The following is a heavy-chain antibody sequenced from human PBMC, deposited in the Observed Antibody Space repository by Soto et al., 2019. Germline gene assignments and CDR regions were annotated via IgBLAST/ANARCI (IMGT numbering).Heavy chain of an antibody. Sequence: ASVKVSCKASGYTFTSYGISWVRQAPGQGLEWMGWSSAYNGNTNYAQKLQGRVTMTTDTSTSTAYMELRSLRSDDTAVYYGARDAGITIFGVVTNADYWGQGTLVTVSS. D-gene: IGHD3-3*01. J-gene: IGHJ4*02. CDR3: ARDAGITIFGVVTNADY. CDR2: SSAYNGNT. CDR1: GYTFTSYG. V-gene: IGHV1-18*04.